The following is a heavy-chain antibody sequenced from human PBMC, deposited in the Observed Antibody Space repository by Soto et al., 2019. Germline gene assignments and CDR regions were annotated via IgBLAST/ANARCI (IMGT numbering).Heavy chain of an antibody. Sequence: QVQLVQSGAELKKPGASAKVSCKASGYMFTSYGISWVRQAPGQGLEWMAWINVNNGNTNYAQKCQGPGTVTTATSTTTAHMELMSLRKADTAGYYSARCNGSGTTSYMEVWGQGTTVIVYS. D-gene: IGHD3-10*01. CDR1: GYMFTSYG. V-gene: IGHV1-18*01. CDR2: INVNNGNT. J-gene: IGHJ6*03. CDR3: ARCNGSGTTSYMEV.